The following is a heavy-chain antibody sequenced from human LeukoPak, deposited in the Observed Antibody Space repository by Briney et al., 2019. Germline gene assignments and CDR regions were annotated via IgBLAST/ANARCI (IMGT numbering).Heavy chain of an antibody. CDR1: GGTFSSYA. D-gene: IGHD5-12*01. CDR3: ARGYRGYSGYGLELYYYYYYMDV. CDR2: IIPIFGTA. V-gene: IGHV1-69*13. Sequence: ASVKVSCKASGGTFSSYAISWVRQAPGQGLEWMGGIIPIFGTANYAQKFQGRVTITADESTSTAYMELSSLRSEDTAVYYCARGYRGYSGYGLELYYYYYYMDVWGKGTTVTISS. J-gene: IGHJ6*03.